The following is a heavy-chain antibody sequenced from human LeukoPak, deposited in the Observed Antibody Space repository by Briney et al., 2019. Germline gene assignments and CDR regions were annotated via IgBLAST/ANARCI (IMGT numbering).Heavy chain of an antibody. J-gene: IGHJ1*01. Sequence: PSETLSLTCAVYGGSFSGYYWSWIRQPPGKGLEWIAYIYNSVSTKYNPSLKSRVTISVDTSKNQFSLRLTSVTAADTAVYFCARVTAGTYFQHWGQGTLVTVSS. CDR1: GGSFSGYY. CDR2: IYNSVST. V-gene: IGHV4-59*01. D-gene: IGHD6-19*01. CDR3: ARVTAGTYFQH.